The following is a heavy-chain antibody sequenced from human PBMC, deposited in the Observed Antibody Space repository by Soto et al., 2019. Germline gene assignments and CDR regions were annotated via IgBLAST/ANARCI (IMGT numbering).Heavy chain of an antibody. CDR1: GGSFSGYY. V-gene: IGHV4-34*01. CDR2: INHSGST. CDR3: ARARRSSGRDLRGGLLWFDP. J-gene: IGHJ5*02. Sequence: PSETLSLTCAVYGGSFSGYYWSWIRQPPGKGLEWIGEINHSGSTNYNPSLKSRVTISVDTSKNQFSLKLSSVTAADTAVYYCARARRSSGRDLRGGLLWFDPWGQGTLVTVSS. D-gene: IGHD6-19*01.